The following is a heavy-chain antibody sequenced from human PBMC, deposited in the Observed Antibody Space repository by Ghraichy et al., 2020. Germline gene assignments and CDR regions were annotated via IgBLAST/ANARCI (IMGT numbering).Heavy chain of an antibody. D-gene: IGHD6-19*01. CDR1: GLTLRSYG. V-gene: IGHV3-30*18. J-gene: IGHJ4*02. Sequence: GESLNISCAASGLTLRSYGMHWVRQAPGKGLEWVAVISYDGSNQYYGASVKGRFTISRDNNKNTVYLQMDSLRPEDTAVYYCAKGEIAVAVGPSDYWGQGTPVTVSS. CDR3: AKGEIAVAVGPSDY. CDR2: ISYDGSNQ.